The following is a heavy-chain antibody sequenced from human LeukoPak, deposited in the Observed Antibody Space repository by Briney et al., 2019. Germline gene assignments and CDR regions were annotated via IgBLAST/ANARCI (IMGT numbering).Heavy chain of an antibody. J-gene: IGHJ4*02. V-gene: IGHV4-34*01. D-gene: IGHD6-19*01. CDR1: GGSFSGYY. Sequence: SETLSLTCAVYGGSFSGYYWSWIRQPPGKGLEWIGEINHSGSTNYNPSLKSRVTISVDTSKNQFSLKLSSVTAADTAVYYCVGNPRGVVAGTYYLDYWGQGTLVTVSS. CDR3: VGNPRGVVAGTYYLDY. CDR2: INHSGST.